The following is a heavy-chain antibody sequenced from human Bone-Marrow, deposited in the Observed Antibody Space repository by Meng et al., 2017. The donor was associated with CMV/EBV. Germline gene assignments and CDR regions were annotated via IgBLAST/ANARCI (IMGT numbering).Heavy chain of an antibody. CDR3: SKKAVSPPSLDNWVDP. D-gene: IGHD5/OR15-5a*01. CDR1: GFTFSSYW. CDR2: IKQDGSEK. Sequence: GGSLRLSCAASGFTFSSYWMSWVRQAPGKGLEWVANIKQDGSEKYYVDSVKGRFTISRDNAKNSLYLQMNSLRAEDTAVYYCSKKAVSPPSLDNWVDPWGQGTLVTVSS. J-gene: IGHJ5*02. V-gene: IGHV3-7*01.